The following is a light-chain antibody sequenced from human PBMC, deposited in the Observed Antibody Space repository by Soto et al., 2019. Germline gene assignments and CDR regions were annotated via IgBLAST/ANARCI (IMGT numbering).Light chain of an antibody. CDR3: QQYGRYPQT. CDR2: GAS. V-gene: IGKV3-20*01. CDR1: QSVSSSY. Sequence: EIVLTQSPGTLSLSPGERATLSCRASQSVSSSYLTWYQQKPGQAPRLLIYGASSRAAGIPDRFSGSGSGTDFTLTISRLEPVDFAVYYCQQYGRYPQTFGQGTKVDIK. J-gene: IGKJ1*01.